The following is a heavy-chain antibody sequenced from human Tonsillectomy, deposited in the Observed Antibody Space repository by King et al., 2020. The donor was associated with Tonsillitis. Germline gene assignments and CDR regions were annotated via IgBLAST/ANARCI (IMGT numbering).Heavy chain of an antibody. J-gene: IGHJ6*02. CDR1: GGSITSIGYY. Sequence: QLQESGPGLVKPSQTLSLTCTVSGGSITSIGYYWHWIRQHPGKGLEWIGYIYYNGSTNYNPSFKSRVIISIDTSKSQFSLKLRSVTAADTAVYYCARDLRVPTRFSSGDPYYYYGLDVWGQGTTVTVSS. CDR3: ARDLRVPTRFSSGDPYYYYGLDV. CDR2: IYYNGST. V-gene: IGHV4-31*03. D-gene: IGHD1-26*01.